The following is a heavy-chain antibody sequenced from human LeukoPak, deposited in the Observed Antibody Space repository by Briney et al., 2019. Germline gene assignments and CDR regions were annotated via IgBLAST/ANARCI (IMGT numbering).Heavy chain of an antibody. CDR2: IIPIFGTA. D-gene: IGHD6-13*01. V-gene: IGHV1-69*05. CDR3: ARYRQQLVLRYYYYYMDV. J-gene: IGHJ6*03. Sequence: SVKVSCKASGGTCSSYAISWVRQAPGQGLEWMGGIIPIFGTANYAQKFQGRVTITTDESTSTAYMELSSLRSEDTAVYYCARYRQQLVLRYYYYYMDVWGKGTTVTVSS. CDR1: GGTCSSYA.